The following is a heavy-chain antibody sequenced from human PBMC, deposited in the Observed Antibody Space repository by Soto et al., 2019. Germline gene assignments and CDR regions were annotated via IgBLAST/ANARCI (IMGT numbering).Heavy chain of an antibody. D-gene: IGHD3-22*01. J-gene: IGHJ6*02. CDR2: IIPIFGTA. CDR3: ARGLHYYDSSGYLRGAYYYYGMDV. CDR1: GGTFSSYA. V-gene: IGHV1-69*13. Sequence: SVKVSCKASGGTFSSYAISWVRQAPGQGLEWMGGIIPIFGTANYAQKFQGRVTITADESTSTAYMELSSLRSEDTAVYYCARGLHYYDSSGYLRGAYYYYGMDVWGQGTTVTVSS.